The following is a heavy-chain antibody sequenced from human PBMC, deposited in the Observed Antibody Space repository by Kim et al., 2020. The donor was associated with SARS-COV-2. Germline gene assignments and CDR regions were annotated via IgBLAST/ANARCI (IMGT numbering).Heavy chain of an antibody. D-gene: IGHD3-9*01. CDR2: MNPNSGNT. J-gene: IGHJ6*03. Sequence: ASVKVSCKASGYTFTSYDINWVRQATGQGLEWMGWMNPNSGNTGYAQKFQGRVTMTRSTSISTAYMELNSLRSEDTAVYYCARGARYFDWLSPHYYYYYMDVWGKGTTVTVSS. V-gene: IGHV1-8*01. CDR3: ARGARYFDWLSPHYYYYYMDV. CDR1: GYTFTSYD.